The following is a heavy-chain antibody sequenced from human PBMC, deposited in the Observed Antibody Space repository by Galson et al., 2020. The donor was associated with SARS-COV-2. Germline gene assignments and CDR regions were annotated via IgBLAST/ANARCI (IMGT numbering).Heavy chain of an antibody. CDR1: GGSISSGSYY. J-gene: IGHJ4*02. Sequence: SETLSLTCTVSGGSISSGSYYWSWIRQPAGKGLEWIGRIYTSGSTTYNPSLQSRVTISIDTSKNQFSLELTSVTAADTAMYFCAYGVVAGSGYWGQGILVTVSS. CDR3: AYGVVAGSGY. V-gene: IGHV4-61*02. CDR2: IYTSGST. D-gene: IGHD6-19*01.